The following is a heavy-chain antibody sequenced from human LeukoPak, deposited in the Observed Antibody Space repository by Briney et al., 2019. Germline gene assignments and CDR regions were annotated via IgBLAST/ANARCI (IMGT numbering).Heavy chain of an antibody. CDR1: GFTFSSYD. J-gene: IGHJ3*02. Sequence: GGSLRLSCAASGFTFSSYDMHWVRQATGKGLEWVSAIGTAGDTYYPGSVKGRFTISRENAKNSLYLQMNSLRAGDTAVYYCARAKRQWLVRRDVAFDIWGQGTMVTVSS. V-gene: IGHV3-13*01. CDR2: IGTAGDT. CDR3: ARAKRQWLVRRDVAFDI. D-gene: IGHD6-19*01.